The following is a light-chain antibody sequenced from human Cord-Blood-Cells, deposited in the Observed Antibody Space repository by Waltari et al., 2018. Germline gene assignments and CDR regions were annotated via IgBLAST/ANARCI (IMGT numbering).Light chain of an antibody. Sequence: QSVLTQPPSASGTPGQRVTISCSGSSYNIGSNYVYWYQQLPGTAPKLLIRRNNHRPSGGPDRFSGAKSGTSASLAISGLRCEDEADYYCAAWDDSLSGVVFGGGTKLTVL. CDR2: RNN. CDR1: SYNIGSNY. J-gene: IGLJ2*01. V-gene: IGLV1-47*01. CDR3: AAWDDSLSGVV.